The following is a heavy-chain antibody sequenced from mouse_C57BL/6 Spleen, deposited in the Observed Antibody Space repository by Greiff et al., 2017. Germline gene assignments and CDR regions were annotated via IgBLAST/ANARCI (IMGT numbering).Heavy chain of an antibody. V-gene: IGHV5-6*01. CDR1: GFTFSSYD. J-gene: IGHJ2*01. Sequence: EVHLVESGGDLVQPGGSLKLSCAASGFTFSSYDMSWVRQTPDKRLEWVATISSGGSYTYYRDSVKGRFTISRDNAKNTLYLQMSSLKSEDTAMYYCARHEDYYGSSYVAYWGQGTTLTVSA. CDR3: ARHEDYYGSSYVAY. D-gene: IGHD1-1*01. CDR2: ISSGGSYT.